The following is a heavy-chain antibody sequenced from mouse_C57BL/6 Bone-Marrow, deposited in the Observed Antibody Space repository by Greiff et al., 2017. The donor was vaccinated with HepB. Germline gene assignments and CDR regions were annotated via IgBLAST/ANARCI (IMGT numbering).Heavy chain of an antibody. D-gene: IGHD1-2*01. CDR3: ASYCGYYGLDY. V-gene: IGHV5-4*03. CDR1: GFTFSSYA. CDR2: ISDGGSYT. J-gene: IGHJ2*01. Sequence: EVKLVESGGGLVKPGGSLKLSCAASGFTFSSYAMSWVRQTPEKRLEWVATISDGGSYTYYPDNVKGRFTISRDNAKNNLYLQMSHLKSEDTAMYYCASYCGYYGLDYWGQGTTLTVSS.